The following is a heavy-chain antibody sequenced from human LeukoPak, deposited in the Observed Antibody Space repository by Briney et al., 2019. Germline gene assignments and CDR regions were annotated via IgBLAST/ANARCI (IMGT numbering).Heavy chain of an antibody. Sequence: GALRLSCAASGFTFSSYWMTWVRQAPGKGLEWVANIKQDGSEKYYVDSVKGRFTISRDNAKNSLYLQMNSLRAEDTAVYYCARGKTNPRGYSYGYYYYMDVWGKGTTVTVSS. CDR1: GFTFSSYW. CDR3: ARGKTNPRGYSYGYYYYMDV. V-gene: IGHV3-7*01. J-gene: IGHJ6*03. CDR2: IKQDGSEK. D-gene: IGHD5-18*01.